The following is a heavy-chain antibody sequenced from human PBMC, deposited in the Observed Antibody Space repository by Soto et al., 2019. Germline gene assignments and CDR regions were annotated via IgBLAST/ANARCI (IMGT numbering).Heavy chain of an antibody. CDR1: GYTFTTYW. CDR2: IDPSDSDT. Sequence: EVQLVQSGAEVKKPGESLRISCKGSGYTFTTYWIGWVRQMPGKGLEWMGMIDPSDSDTNYSPPFQGHVTMSADKSINTAYVHWSSLKPSDTAMYFCVRVRKKWAGGAYWGQGTLVTVSS. V-gene: IGHV5-10-1*03. CDR3: VRVRKKWAGGAY. D-gene: IGHD1-26*01. J-gene: IGHJ4*02.